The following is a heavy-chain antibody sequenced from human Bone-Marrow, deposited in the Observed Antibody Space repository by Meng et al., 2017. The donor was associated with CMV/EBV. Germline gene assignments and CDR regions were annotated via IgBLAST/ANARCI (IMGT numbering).Heavy chain of an antibody. V-gene: IGHV1-69*04. J-gene: IGHJ5*02. Sequence: SVKVSCKASGGTFSSYTISWVRQAPGQGLEWMGRIIPILGIANYAQKFQGRVTITADKSTSTAYMELSSLRSEDTAVYYCARDRPDSSSWYWVDPWGQGTLVTVSS. D-gene: IGHD6-13*01. CDR3: ARDRPDSSSWYWVDP. CDR2: IIPILGIA. CDR1: GGTFSSYT.